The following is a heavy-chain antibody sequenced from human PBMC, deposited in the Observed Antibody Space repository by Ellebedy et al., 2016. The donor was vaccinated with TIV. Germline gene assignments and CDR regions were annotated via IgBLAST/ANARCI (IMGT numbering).Heavy chain of an antibody. V-gene: IGHV1-18*04. CDR2: ISAYNGNT. Sequence: AASVKVSCKASGYTFTSYGISWVRQAPGQGLEWMGWISAYNGNTNYAQKLQGRVTMTRDTSISTAYMELSRLRSDDTAVYYCARDSVDSGYDYADYWGQGTLVTVSS. CDR1: GYTFTSYG. D-gene: IGHD5-12*01. CDR3: ARDSVDSGYDYADY. J-gene: IGHJ4*02.